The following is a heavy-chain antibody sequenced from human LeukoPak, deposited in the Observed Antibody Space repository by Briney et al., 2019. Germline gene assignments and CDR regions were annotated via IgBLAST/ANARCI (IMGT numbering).Heavy chain of an antibody. J-gene: IGHJ4*02. V-gene: IGHV3-23*01. CDR1: GFTFSSYA. CDR3: VRAPYGSGSNYYFDY. Sequence: PGGSLRLSCAASGFTFSSYAMSWVRQAPGKGLEWVSAISGSGGSTYYADSVKGRFTISRDNSKNTLYLQMNSLRAEDTAIYYCVRAPYGSGSNYYFDYWGQGNLVTVSS. D-gene: IGHD3-10*01. CDR2: ISGSGGST.